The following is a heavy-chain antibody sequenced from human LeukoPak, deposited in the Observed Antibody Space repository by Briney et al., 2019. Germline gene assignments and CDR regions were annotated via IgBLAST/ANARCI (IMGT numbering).Heavy chain of an antibody. CDR2: IVVGRGNT. Sequence: PVASVKVSCKAFGFSFTNSAVQWVRQARGQGVEWMGWIVVGRGNTIYVQKLRERVTITREMSTSTAYMELMSLRSEDTAVYYCAAGYSGGAMVTNAFDIWGQGTMVTVSS. CDR1: GFSFTNSA. V-gene: IGHV1-58*01. J-gene: IGHJ3*02. D-gene: IGHD5-18*01. CDR3: AAGYSGGAMVTNAFDI.